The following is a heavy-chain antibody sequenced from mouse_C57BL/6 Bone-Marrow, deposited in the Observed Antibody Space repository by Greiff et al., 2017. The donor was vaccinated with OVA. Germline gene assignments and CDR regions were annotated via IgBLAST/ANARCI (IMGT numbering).Heavy chain of an antibody. CDR1: GFTFSSYA. CDR3: ARERVYSNYGYFDV. V-gene: IGHV5-4*01. J-gene: IGHJ1*03. Sequence: DVHLVESGGGLVKPGGSLKLSCAASGFTFSSYAMSWVRQTPEKRLEWVATISDGGSYTYYPDNVKGRFTISRDNAKNNLYLQMSHLKSEDTAMYYCARERVYSNYGYFDVWGTGTTVTVSS. D-gene: IGHD2-5*01. CDR2: ISDGGSYT.